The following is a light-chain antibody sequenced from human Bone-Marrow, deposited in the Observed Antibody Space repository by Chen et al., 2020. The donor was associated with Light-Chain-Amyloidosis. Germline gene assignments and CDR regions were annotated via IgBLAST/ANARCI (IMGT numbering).Light chain of an antibody. CDR3: QSADSSGTEEVI. V-gene: IGLV3-25*03. J-gene: IGLJ2*01. CDR1: DLPTKY. CDR2: RDT. Sequence: SYELTQPPSVSVSPGQTARITCSGDDLPTKYAYWYQQKPGQAPVLVIHRDTERPSGSSERFSGSSSGRTATLPISGVQAEDEADYHCQSADSSGTEEVIFGGGTKLTVL.